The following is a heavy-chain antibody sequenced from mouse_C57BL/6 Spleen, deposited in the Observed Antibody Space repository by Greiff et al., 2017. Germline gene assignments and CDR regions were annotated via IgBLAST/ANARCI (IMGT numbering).Heavy chain of an antibody. Sequence: QVQLKESGAELVKPGASVKISCKASGYAFSGYWMNWVKQRPGKGLEWIGQIYPGDGDTYYNGKFKGKATLTAEKSSRTAYMQLSSLTSEDSAVYFCARDGLRGNFDVWGTGTTVTVSS. V-gene: IGHV1-80*01. J-gene: IGHJ1*03. D-gene: IGHD2-4*01. CDR3: ARDGLRGNFDV. CDR2: IYPGDGDT. CDR1: GYAFSGYW.